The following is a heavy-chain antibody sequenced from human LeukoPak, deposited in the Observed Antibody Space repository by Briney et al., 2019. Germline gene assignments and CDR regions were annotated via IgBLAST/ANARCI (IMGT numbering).Heavy chain of an antibody. Sequence: GGSLRLSCAASGFTFSSYSMNWVRQAPGKGLEWVSSISSSSSYIYYADSVKGRFTISRDNAKNSLFLQMNSLRAEDTAVYYCARGGSGYVPDYWGQGTLVAVSS. CDR1: GFTFSSYS. D-gene: IGHD5-12*01. CDR2: ISSSSSYI. V-gene: IGHV3-21*01. J-gene: IGHJ4*02. CDR3: ARGGSGYVPDY.